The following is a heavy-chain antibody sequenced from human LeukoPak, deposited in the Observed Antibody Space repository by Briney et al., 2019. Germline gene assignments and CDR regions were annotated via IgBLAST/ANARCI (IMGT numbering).Heavy chain of an antibody. Sequence: GGSLRLSCAASGFTFSSYWMSWVRQAPGKGLERVANIKQDGSEKYYVDSVKGRFTISRDNAKNSLYLQMNSLRAEDTAVYYCAGGIWFGYNWFDPWGQGTLVTVSS. CDR2: IKQDGSEK. CDR3: AGGIWFGYNWFDP. V-gene: IGHV3-7*03. D-gene: IGHD3-10*01. CDR1: GFTFSSYW. J-gene: IGHJ5*02.